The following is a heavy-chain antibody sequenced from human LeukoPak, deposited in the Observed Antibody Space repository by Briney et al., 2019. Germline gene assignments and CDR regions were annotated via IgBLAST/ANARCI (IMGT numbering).Heavy chain of an antibody. CDR1: GFAFDDYA. CDR3: AKDAAGGYSYGTIDY. Sequence: GGSLRLSCATSGFAFDDYAMHWVRQAPGKGLEWVSGISWNSGSIGYADSVKGRFTISKDNAKNSLYLQMNSLRAEDTALYYCAKDAAGGYSYGTIDYWGQGTLVTVSS. V-gene: IGHV3-9*01. CDR2: ISWNSGSI. D-gene: IGHD5-18*01. J-gene: IGHJ4*02.